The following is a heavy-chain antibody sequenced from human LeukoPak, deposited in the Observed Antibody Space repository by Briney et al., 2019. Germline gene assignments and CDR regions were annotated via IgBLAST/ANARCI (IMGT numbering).Heavy chain of an antibody. J-gene: IGHJ4*02. V-gene: IGHV3-30-3*01. D-gene: IGHD5-18*01. Sequence: PGRSLRLSCAASGFTFSSYAMHWVRQAPGKGLEWVAVISYDGSNKYYADSVKGRFTISRDNSKNTLYLQTNSLRAEDTAVYYCARDYTAMVKLDYWGQGTLVTVSS. CDR3: ARDYTAMVKLDY. CDR2: ISYDGSNK. CDR1: GFTFSSYA.